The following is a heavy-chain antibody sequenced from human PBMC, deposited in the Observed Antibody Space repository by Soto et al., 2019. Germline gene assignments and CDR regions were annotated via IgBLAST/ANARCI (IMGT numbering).Heavy chain of an antibody. CDR3: AHSWLGGRFPYYFDY. Sequence: QITLKESGPTLVKPTQTLTLTCTFSGFSLSASGVGVGWIRQPPGKALEWLALIYWDDDKRYSPSLKSRLTITKDTSKNQVVLTMTNMDPVDTATYYCAHSWLGGRFPYYFDYWGQGTLVTVSS. D-gene: IGHD6-19*01. CDR2: IYWDDDK. CDR1: GFSLSASGVG. J-gene: IGHJ4*02. V-gene: IGHV2-5*02.